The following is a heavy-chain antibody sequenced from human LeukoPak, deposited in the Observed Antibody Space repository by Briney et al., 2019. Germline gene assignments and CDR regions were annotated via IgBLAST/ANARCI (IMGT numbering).Heavy chain of an antibody. D-gene: IGHD5-18*01. CDR2: IIPIFGTA. J-gene: IGHJ3*02. V-gene: IGHV1-69*06. Sequence: SVKVSCKASGGTFSSYAISWVRQAPGQGLEWMGGIIPIFGTANYAQKFQGRVTITADKSTSTAYMELSSLRSEDTAVYYCARATSGFWIQLWLHAFDIWGQGTMVTVSS. CDR3: ARATSGFWIQLWLHAFDI. CDR1: GGTFSSYA.